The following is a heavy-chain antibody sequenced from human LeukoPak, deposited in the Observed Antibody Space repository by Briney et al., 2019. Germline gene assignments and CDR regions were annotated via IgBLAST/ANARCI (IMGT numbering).Heavy chain of an antibody. J-gene: IGHJ5*02. V-gene: IGHV1-69*05. CDR3: ARGGEDCSSTSCYEDPWFDP. CDR2: IIPIFGTA. CDR1: GGTFGSYA. Sequence: SVKVSCKASGGTFGSYAISWVRQAPGQGLEWMGRIIPIFGTANYAQKFQGRVTITTDESTSTAYMELSSLRSEDTAVYYCARGGEDCSSTSCYEDPWFDPWGQGTLVTVSS. D-gene: IGHD2-2*01.